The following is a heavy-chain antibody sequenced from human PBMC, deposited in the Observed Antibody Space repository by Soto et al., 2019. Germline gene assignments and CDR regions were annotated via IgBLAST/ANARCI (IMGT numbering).Heavy chain of an antibody. CDR2: IIPIFGTA. Sequence: SVKVSCKASGGTFSSYAISWVRQAPGQGLEWMGGIIPIFGTANYAQKFQGRVTITADESTSTAYMELSSLRSEDTAVYYCASLGEYSYGIDYWGQGTRVTVSS. J-gene: IGHJ4*02. CDR1: GGTFSSYA. CDR3: ASLGEYSYGIDY. V-gene: IGHV1-69*13. D-gene: IGHD5-18*01.